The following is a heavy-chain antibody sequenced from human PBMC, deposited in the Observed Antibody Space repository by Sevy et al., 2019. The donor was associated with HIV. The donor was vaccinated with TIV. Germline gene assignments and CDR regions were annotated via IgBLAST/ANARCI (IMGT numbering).Heavy chain of an antibody. CDR1: GFTFSSYS. J-gene: IGHJ6*02. V-gene: IGHV3-48*02. CDR3: AREIVVVPAAMKLYYYGMDV. Sequence: GGSLRLSCAASGFTFSSYSMNWVRQAPGKGLEWVSYISSSSSTIYYADSVKGRFTISRDNAKNSLYLQMNGLRDEETAVYYCAREIVVVPAAMKLYYYGMDVWGQGTTVTVSS. D-gene: IGHD2-2*01. CDR2: ISSSSSTI.